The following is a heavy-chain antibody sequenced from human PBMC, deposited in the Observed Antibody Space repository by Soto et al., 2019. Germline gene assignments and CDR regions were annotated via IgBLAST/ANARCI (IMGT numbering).Heavy chain of an antibody. D-gene: IGHD3-3*01. Sequence: QVQLVQSGAEVKKPGASVKVSCKASGYTFTSYGISWVRQAPGQGLEWMGWISAYNGNTNYAQKLQGRVTMTTDTSTSTAYMELRSLRSDDTAVYYCASGKLYDFWSGYPHGGGMDVWGQGTTVTVSS. CDR2: ISAYNGNT. J-gene: IGHJ6*02. V-gene: IGHV1-18*04. CDR3: ASGKLYDFWSGYPHGGGMDV. CDR1: GYTFTSYG.